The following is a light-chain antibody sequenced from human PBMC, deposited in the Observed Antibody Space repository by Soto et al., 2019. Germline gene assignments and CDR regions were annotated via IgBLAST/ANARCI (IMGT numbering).Light chain of an antibody. V-gene: IGKV3-20*01. J-gene: IGKJ1*01. CDR3: QQYGSSLWT. CDR1: QSVSSSY. CDR2: GAS. Sequence: ELVLTQSPGTLSLSPGEIATLSCRASQSVSSSYLAWYQQKPGQAPRLLIYGASSRAAGIPDRFSGSGSGTDFTLTIIRLEPEEFAVYYCQQYGSSLWTFGQGTKVEIK.